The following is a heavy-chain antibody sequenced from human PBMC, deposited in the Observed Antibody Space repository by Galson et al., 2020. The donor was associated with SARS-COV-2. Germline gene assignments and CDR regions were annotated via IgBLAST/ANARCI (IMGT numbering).Heavy chain of an antibody. CDR1: GFTFSSYA. CDR2: ISYDGSNK. D-gene: IGHD4-17*01. J-gene: IGHJ2*01. CDR3: AREHDYGDYDPNWYFDL. Sequence: GESLMISCAASGFTFSSYAMHWVRQAPGKGLEWVAVISYDGSNKYYADSVKGRFTISRDNSKNTLYLQMNSLRAEDTAVYYCAREHDYGDYDPNWYFDLWGRGTLVTVSS. V-gene: IGHV3-30*04.